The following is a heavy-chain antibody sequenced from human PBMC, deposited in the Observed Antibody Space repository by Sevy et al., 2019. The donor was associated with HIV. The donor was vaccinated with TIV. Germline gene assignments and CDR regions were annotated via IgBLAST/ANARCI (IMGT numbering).Heavy chain of an antibody. J-gene: IGHJ6*02. CDR3: TGQGPSDGMDV. V-gene: IGHV5-51*01. CDR2: FCPGDSDI. CDR1: GYSFTSYC. Sequence: GESLKISCKISGYSFTSYCIGWVRQMTGKGLEWMGIFCPGDSDISYSPSFQGQVTISADKSIVTVYLRWRSLKASDTAMYYCTGQGPSDGMDVWGRGTTVTVSS.